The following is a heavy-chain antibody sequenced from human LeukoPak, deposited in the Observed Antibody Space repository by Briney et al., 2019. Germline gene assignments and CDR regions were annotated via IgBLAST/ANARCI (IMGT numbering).Heavy chain of an antibody. D-gene: IGHD6-13*01. CDR1: GGSISSYY. J-gene: IGHJ4*02. CDR2: IYYSGST. CDR3: ARGIAAAGVDY. V-gene: IGHV4-59*01. Sequence: SETLSLTCTVSGGSISSYYWNWIRQPPGKGLEWIGYIYYSGSTNYNPSLKSRVTISVDTSKNQFSLKLSSVTAADTAVYYCARGIAAAGVDYWGQETLVTVSS.